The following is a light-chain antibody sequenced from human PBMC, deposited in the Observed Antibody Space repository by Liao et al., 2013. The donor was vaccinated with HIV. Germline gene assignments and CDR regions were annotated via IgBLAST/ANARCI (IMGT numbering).Light chain of an antibody. J-gene: IGLJ2*01. Sequence: SYELTQPPSVSVSPGQTARITCSGDALPNQYAYWYQQKPGQAPVLVTLKDSERPSGIPERFSGSNSGTTVTLTISGVQAEDEADYYCQSADSTGSYVLFGGGTKLTV. CDR3: QSADSTGSYVL. CDR1: ALPNQY. V-gene: IGLV3-25*03. CDR2: KDS.